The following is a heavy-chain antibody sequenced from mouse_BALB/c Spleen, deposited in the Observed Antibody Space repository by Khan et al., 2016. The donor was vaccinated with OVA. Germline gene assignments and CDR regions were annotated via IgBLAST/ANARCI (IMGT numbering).Heavy chain of an antibody. Sequence: EVKLQESGPDLVKPGASVKISCKASGYSFTGYYIHWVKQSHGKSLEWIGRVHPNNGGTSSNQKFKGKAILTVDKSSNTAYMELRSLTSEDSAVYSCAIYHGYFDVWGAATTVTVSS. CDR1: GYSFTGYY. J-gene: IGHJ1*01. CDR3: AIYHGYFDV. V-gene: IGHV1-26*01. CDR2: VHPNNGGT. D-gene: IGHD1-1*01.